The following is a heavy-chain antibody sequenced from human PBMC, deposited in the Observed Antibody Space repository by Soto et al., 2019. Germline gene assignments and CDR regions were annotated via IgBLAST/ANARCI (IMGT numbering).Heavy chain of an antibody. CDR2: IRSDGSNK. D-gene: IGHD3-16*02. J-gene: IGHJ6*02. CDR1: GFTFSSYV. CDR3: ARGVYASESYRPPYYHYGMDV. V-gene: IGHV3-30*02. Sequence: PGGSLRLSCAASGFTFSSYVMHWVRQAPGKGLEWVADIRSDGSNKYYADSVQGRFIISRDNSKNTLDLQLNSLRDEDTTVYYCARGVYASESYRPPYYHYGMDVWGLGTTVTVSS.